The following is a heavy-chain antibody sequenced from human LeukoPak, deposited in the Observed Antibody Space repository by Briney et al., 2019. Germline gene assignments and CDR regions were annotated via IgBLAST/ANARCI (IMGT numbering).Heavy chain of an antibody. D-gene: IGHD5-18*01. CDR3: ARGDTAFSPYYFDY. CDR2: ISAYNGNT. J-gene: IGHJ4*02. Sequence: APVKVSCKASGYTFTSYGISWVRRAPGQGLEWMGWISAYNGNTNYAQKLQGRVTMTTDTSTSTAYMELRSLRSDDTAVYYCARGDTAFSPYYFDYWGQGTLVTVSS. V-gene: IGHV1-18*01. CDR1: GYTFTSYG.